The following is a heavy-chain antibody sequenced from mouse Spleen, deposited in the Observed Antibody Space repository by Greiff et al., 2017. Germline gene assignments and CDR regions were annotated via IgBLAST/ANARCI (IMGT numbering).Heavy chain of an antibody. CDR1: GYTFTSYW. D-gene: IGHD2-5*01. Sequence: QVQLQQSGAELVKPGASVKLSCKASGYTFTSYWMHWVKQRPGQGLEWIGMIHPNSGSTNYNEKFKSKATLTVDKSSSTAYMQLSSLTSEDSAVYYCAREDYSNYPYYAMDYWGQGTSVTVSS. CDR2: IHPNSGST. CDR3: AREDYSNYPYYAMDY. V-gene: IGHV1-64*01. J-gene: IGHJ4*01.